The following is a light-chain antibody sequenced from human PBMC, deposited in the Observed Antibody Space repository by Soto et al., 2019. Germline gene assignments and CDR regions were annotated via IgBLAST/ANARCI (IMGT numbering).Light chain of an antibody. CDR3: QQSSSTPWT. Sequence: DIQMTQSPSSLSASVGDRVTITCRASQSVGNYLNWYHQKPGKAPELLIYAASSLQSGVPSRFSGSGSGTEFTLTISSLQPEDFATYYCQQSSSTPWTFGQGTTVDIK. CDR2: AAS. V-gene: IGKV1-39*01. CDR1: QSVGNY. J-gene: IGKJ1*01.